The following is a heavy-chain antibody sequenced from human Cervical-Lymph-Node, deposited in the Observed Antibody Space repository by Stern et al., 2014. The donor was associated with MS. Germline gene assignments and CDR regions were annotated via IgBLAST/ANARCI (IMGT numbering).Heavy chain of an antibody. V-gene: IGHV1-2*06. D-gene: IGHD6-19*01. CDR1: GYTFTGYY. J-gene: IGHJ4*02. CDR3: AREAAMAVAGTGVDY. CDR2: IKPNSGGT. Sequence: QVQLVQSGAEVKKPGASVKVSCKASGYTFTGYYMHWVRQAPGQGLEWMGRIKPNSGGTNYAQKFQGRVTMTRDTSISTACMELSRLRSDDTAVYYCAREAAMAVAGTGVDYWGQGTLVTVSS.